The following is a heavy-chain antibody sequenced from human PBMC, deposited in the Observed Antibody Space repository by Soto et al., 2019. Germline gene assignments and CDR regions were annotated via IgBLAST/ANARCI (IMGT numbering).Heavy chain of an antibody. D-gene: IGHD3-9*01. V-gene: IGHV4-59*11. J-gene: IGHJ6*02. CDR3: AGDVVGYYDFLVGCSEVGYCSGMDD. CDR1: GGSISSHY. Sequence: PSETLSLTCTVSGGSISSHYWTWIWIRQLPGRGLEWVGYIYDSVKTKYNPSLKSRVTISVDTSKNQFSLQLSSVTAADTAVYYCAGDVVGYYDFLVGCSEVGYCSGMDDWGQGTTVTVSS. CDR2: IYDSVKT.